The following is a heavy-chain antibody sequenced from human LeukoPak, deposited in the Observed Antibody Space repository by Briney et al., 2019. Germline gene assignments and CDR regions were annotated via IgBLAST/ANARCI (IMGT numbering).Heavy chain of an antibody. CDR1: GFTFDDYA. J-gene: IGHJ3*02. Sequence: QPGGSLRLSCAASGFTFDDYAMHWVRQAPGKGLEWVSGISGSGGSTYYADSVKGRFTISRDNSKNTLYLQMNSLRAEDTAVYYCAKDDYCGGDCSPLGAFDIWGQGTMVTVSS. CDR3: AKDDYCGGDCSPLGAFDI. V-gene: IGHV3-23*01. D-gene: IGHD2-21*02. CDR2: ISGSGGST.